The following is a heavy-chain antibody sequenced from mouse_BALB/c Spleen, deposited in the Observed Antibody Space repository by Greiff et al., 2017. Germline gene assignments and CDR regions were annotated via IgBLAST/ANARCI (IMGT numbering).Heavy chain of an antibody. CDR1: GDSITSGY. V-gene: IGHV3-8*02. CDR3: ARFITTATGYYAMDY. J-gene: IGHJ4*01. D-gene: IGHD1-2*01. CDR2: ISYSGST. Sequence: EVKVEESGPSLVKPSQTLSLTCSVTGDSITSGYWNWIRKFPGNKLEYMGYISYSGSTYYNPSLKSRISITRDTSKNQYYLQLNSVTTEDTATYYCARFITTATGYYAMDYWGQGTSVTVSS.